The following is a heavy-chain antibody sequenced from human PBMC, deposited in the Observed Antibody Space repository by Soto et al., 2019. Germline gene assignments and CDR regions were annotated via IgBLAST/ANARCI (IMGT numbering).Heavy chain of an antibody. Sequence: EVQLVESGGGLVQPGGSLRLSCAASGFTFSSYSMNWVRQAPGKGLEWVSYISSSSSTIYYADFVKGRFTISRDNAKNQLLQQMNRPREGDKAVYFWARELRYCSGGSCLERPDWGQGTLVNRSS. CDR2: ISSSSSTI. V-gene: IGHV3-48*02. CDR3: ARELRYCSGGSCLERPD. J-gene: IGHJ4*02. D-gene: IGHD2-15*01. CDR1: GFTFSSYS.